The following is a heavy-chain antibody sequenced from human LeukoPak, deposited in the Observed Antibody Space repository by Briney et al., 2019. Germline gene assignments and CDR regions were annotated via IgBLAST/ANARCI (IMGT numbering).Heavy chain of an antibody. Sequence: PGGSLRLSCAASGFTFSSYWMSWVRQAPGKGLEWVANIKQDGSEKYYVDSVKGRFTISRDNAKNSLYLQINSLRAEDTAVYYCARGYCSGGSCYEDYWGQGTLVTVSS. CDR2: IKQDGSEK. CDR3: ARGYCSGGSCYEDY. J-gene: IGHJ4*02. D-gene: IGHD2-15*01. V-gene: IGHV3-7*01. CDR1: GFTFSSYW.